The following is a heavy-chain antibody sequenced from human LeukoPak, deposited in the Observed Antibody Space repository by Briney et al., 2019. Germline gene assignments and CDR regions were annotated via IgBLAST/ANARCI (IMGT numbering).Heavy chain of an antibody. V-gene: IGHV3-48*01. CDR2: ISSSSSTM. J-gene: IGHJ4*02. D-gene: IGHD1-20*01. CDR1: GFTFSSYS. CDR3: ARDFGITGTANYFDY. Sequence: GGSLRLSCAASGFTFSSYSMNWVRQAPGKGLEWVSYISSSSSTMYYADSVKGRFAISRDNAKNSLYLQMNSLRAEDTAVYYCARDFGITGTANYFDYWGQGTLVTVSS.